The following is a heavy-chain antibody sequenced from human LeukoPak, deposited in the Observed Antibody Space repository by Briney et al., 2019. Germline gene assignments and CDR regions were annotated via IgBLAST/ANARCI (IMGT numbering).Heavy chain of an antibody. CDR2: ISAYNGNT. Sequence: ASVKVSCKASGYTFTGYGISWVRQAPGQGLEWMGWISAYNGNTNYAQKLQGRVTMTTDTSTSTAYMELRSLRSDDTAVYYCARAPKIHYYDSSGYRYWGQGTLVTVSS. CDR1: GYTFTGYG. J-gene: IGHJ4*02. D-gene: IGHD3-22*01. V-gene: IGHV1-18*01. CDR3: ARAPKIHYYDSSGYRY.